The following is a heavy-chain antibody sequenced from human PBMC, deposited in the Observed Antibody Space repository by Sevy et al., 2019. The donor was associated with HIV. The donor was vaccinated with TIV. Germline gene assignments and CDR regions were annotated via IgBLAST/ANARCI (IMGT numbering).Heavy chain of an antibody. J-gene: IGHJ4*02. V-gene: IGHV3-15*01. Sequence: GGSLRLSCVASGFTFSDPWMSWVRQAPGKGLEWVGRIKSKTEGATRDFAAPVKGRLLISRDDSRNTVYLQMNSLKTEDTAVYYCTAGVGASDFDYWGQGTLVTVSS. CDR1: GFTFSDPW. D-gene: IGHD1-26*01. CDR3: TAGVGASDFDY. CDR2: IKSKTEGATR.